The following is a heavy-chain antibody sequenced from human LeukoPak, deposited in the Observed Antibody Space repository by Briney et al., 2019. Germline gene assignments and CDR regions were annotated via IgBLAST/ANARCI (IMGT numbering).Heavy chain of an antibody. J-gene: IGHJ4*02. CDR2: IYYSGST. CDR3: ARAEAAAGTEDY. D-gene: IGHD6-13*01. V-gene: IGHV4-31*03. Sequence: SQTLSLTCTVSGGSISSGGYYWSWHRQHPGRGREGVGYIYYSGSTYDNPSLKSRVTISVDKSKNQFSLKLSSVTAADTAVYYCARAEAAAGTEDYWGQGTLVTVSS. CDR1: GGSISSGGYY.